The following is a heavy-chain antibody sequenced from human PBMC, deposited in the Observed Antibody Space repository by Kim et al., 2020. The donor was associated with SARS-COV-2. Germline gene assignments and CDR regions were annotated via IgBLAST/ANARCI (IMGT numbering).Heavy chain of an antibody. CDR1: GGSFSGYY. CDR2: INHSGST. Sequence: SETLSLTCAVYGGSFSGYYWSWIRQPPGKGLEWIGEINHSGSTNYNPSLKSRVTISVDTSKNQFSLKLSSVTAADTAVYYCARGRRKFVVVIAPLLDYWGQGTLVTVSS. D-gene: IGHD2-21*01. CDR3: ARGRRKFVVVIAPLLDY. J-gene: IGHJ4*02. V-gene: IGHV4-34*01.